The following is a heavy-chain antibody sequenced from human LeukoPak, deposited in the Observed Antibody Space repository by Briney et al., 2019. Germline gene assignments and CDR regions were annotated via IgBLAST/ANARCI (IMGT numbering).Heavy chain of an antibody. D-gene: IGHD1-1*01. J-gene: IGHJ5*02. Sequence: RGESLKISCKGSGYSFTSYWIGWVREMPGKGLEWMGIIYPGDSDTRYSPSFQGQVTISADKSISTAYLQWSSLKASDTAMYYCARRPRGGTSQNCFDPWGQGTLVTVSS. V-gene: IGHV5-51*01. CDR2: IYPGDSDT. CDR3: ARRPRGGTSQNCFDP. CDR1: GYSFTSYW.